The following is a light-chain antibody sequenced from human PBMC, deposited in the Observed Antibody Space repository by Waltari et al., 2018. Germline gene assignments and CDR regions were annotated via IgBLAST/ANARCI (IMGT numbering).Light chain of an antibody. CDR2: DKN. V-gene: IGLV3-19*01. J-gene: IGLJ2*01. CDR3: HSRDASGVAGS. CDR1: SLRSCY. Sequence: SSELTQDPAVSVAMGQTVRITCQGDSLRSCYARWYQQRPGQAPILVIYDKNNRPSGVPDRFSGSSSHNTGSLTITGAQAEDEASYYCHSRDASGVAGSFGGGTKLTVL.